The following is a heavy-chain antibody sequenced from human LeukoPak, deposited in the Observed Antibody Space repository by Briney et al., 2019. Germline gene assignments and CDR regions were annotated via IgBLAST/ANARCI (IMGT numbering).Heavy chain of an antibody. CDR1: GGTFSSYA. V-gene: IGHV1-69*13. CDR2: IIPTFGTA. Sequence: SVKVSCKASGGTFSSYAISWVRQAPGQGLEWMGGIIPTFGTANYAQKFQGRVTITADESTSTAYLELSSLTSEDTAVYYCARVVLGRRWLQTSYYYGMDVWGQGTTVTVS. D-gene: IGHD5-24*01. J-gene: IGHJ6*02. CDR3: ARVVLGRRWLQTSYYYGMDV.